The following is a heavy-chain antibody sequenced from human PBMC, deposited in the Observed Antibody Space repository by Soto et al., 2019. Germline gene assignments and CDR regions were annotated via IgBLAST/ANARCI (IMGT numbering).Heavy chain of an antibody. J-gene: IGHJ4*02. Sequence: PGGSLRLSCAASGFTFSSYGMHWVRQAPGKGLEWVAVIWYDGSNKYYADSVKGRFTISRDNSKNTLYLQMNSLRAEDTAVYYCARHAYYYDSSGYYYFDYWGQGTLVTVSS. V-gene: IGHV3-33*01. CDR2: IWYDGSNK. CDR3: ARHAYYYDSSGYYYFDY. D-gene: IGHD3-22*01. CDR1: GFTFSSYG.